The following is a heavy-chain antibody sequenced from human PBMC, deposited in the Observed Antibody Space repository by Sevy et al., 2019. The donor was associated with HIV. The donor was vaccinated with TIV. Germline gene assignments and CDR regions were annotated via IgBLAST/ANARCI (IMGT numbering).Heavy chain of an antibody. V-gene: IGHV3-64D*09. J-gene: IGHJ6*02. CDR2: ISSSGSSA. Sequence: GGSLRLSCSASGFTFSGSALHWVRQAPGKGPEYVSVISSSGSSAYYAESVRGRFTISRDNSKNTLYLQMRSLRAEETAVYYCVKDSIFYDSSSGYRPFYYYGMDVWGQGTSVTVSS. D-gene: IGHD3-3*01. CDR1: GFTFSGSA. CDR3: VKDSIFYDSSSGYRPFYYYGMDV.